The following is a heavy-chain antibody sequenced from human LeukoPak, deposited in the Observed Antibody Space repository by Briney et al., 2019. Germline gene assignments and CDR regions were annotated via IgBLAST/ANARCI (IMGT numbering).Heavy chain of an antibody. CDR2: IYYSGTT. Sequence: SETLSLTCSISGGSISSTSYYWGWIRQPPGKGLEWIGSIYYSGTTYYNSSLQSRLTISVDTSKSQFSLNLSSVTAADTAVYYCARWWGFDPWGQGTLVTVSS. D-gene: IGHD2-15*01. J-gene: IGHJ5*02. V-gene: IGHV4-39*07. CDR3: ARWWGFDP. CDR1: GGSISSTSYY.